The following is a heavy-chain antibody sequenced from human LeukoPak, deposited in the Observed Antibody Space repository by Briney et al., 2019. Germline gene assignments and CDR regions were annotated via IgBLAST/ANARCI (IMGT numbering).Heavy chain of an antibody. J-gene: IGHJ4*02. CDR2: IYYSGST. D-gene: IGHD5-12*01. Sequence: SETLSLTCTVSGGSISSSSYYWGWNRQPPGKGLEWIGSIYYSGSTNYNPSLKSRVTISVDTSKNQFSLKLSSVTAADTAVYYCARGRGYSGYDLYYFDYWGQGTLVTVSS. CDR3: ARGRGYSGYDLYYFDY. CDR1: GGSISSSSYY. V-gene: IGHV4-39*07.